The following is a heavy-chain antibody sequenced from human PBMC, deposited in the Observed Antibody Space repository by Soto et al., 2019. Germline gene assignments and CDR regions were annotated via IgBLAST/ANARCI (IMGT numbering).Heavy chain of an antibody. Sequence: SVKVSCKASGFTFTSSAVQWVRQARGQRLEWIGWIVVGSGNTNYAQKFQERVTITRDMSTSTAYMELSSLRSEDTAMYYCARALKDTVMAHHAFDLWGQGTMVTVSS. V-gene: IGHV1-58*01. D-gene: IGHD5-18*01. CDR1: GFTFTSSA. CDR2: IVVGSGNT. J-gene: IGHJ3*01. CDR3: ARALKDTVMAHHAFDL.